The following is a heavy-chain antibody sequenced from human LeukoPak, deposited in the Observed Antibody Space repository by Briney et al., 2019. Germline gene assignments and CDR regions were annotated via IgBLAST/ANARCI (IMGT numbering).Heavy chain of an antibody. CDR2: IYYSGGT. CDR3: ASHPSRIYYFDY. CDR1: GGSISSNSSFY. V-gene: IGHV4-39*01. Sequence: SETLSLTCTASGGSISSNSSFYWGWIRQPPGKGLEWIGSIYYSGGTYYNPSLKSRVTISVDTSNNQFSLKLSSVTAADTAVYYGASHPSRIYYFDYWGQGTLVTVSS. J-gene: IGHJ4*02.